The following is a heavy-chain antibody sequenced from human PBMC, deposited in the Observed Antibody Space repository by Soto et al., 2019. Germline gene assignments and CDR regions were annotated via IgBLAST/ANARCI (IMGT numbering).Heavy chain of an antibody. V-gene: IGHV1-69*13. J-gene: IGHJ1*01. CDR1: GGTFSSYA. Sequence: AASVKVSCKASGGTFSSYAVSWVRQAPGQGLEWVGEIIPMYGMPNLAHRFQGRVTVTADESTSTVYMEVSSLRSEDTAIYYCARVKGNCSTTSCYKFFVFWGQGTLVTVSS. CDR2: IIPMYGMP. D-gene: IGHD2-2*02. CDR3: ARVKGNCSTTSCYKFFVF.